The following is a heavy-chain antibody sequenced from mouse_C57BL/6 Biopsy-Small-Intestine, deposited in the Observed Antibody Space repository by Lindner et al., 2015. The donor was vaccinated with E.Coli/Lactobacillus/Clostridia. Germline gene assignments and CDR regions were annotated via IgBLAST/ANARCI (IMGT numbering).Heavy chain of an antibody. V-gene: IGHV1-7*01. Sequence: SVKVSCKASGHTFGSYGISWVRQAPGQGLEWMGWISAYNGITNYGQKFHDRVTMTTDTSTSTAYMELRSLRSEDTAIYYCARDLFLSGSANDYWGQGTLVTVSP. J-gene: IGHJ4*01. D-gene: IGHD1-3*01. CDR1: GHTFGSYG. CDR3: ARDLFLSGSANDY. CDR2: ISAYNGIT.